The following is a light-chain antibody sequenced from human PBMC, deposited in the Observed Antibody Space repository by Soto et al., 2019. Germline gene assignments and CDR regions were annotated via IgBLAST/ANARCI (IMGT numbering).Light chain of an antibody. CDR3: QQYYSPPPT. Sequence: DIVMTQSPDSLAVSLGERATINCKSSQSVFRSSNRKNYLAWYQQKPGQPPHLIFYWADTREAAVPDRFIVSGSGTDFTLTISSLQAEDVAVYYCQQYYSPPPTFGQATKLEIK. J-gene: IGKJ2*01. CDR2: WAD. CDR1: QSVFRSSNRKNY. V-gene: IGKV4-1*01.